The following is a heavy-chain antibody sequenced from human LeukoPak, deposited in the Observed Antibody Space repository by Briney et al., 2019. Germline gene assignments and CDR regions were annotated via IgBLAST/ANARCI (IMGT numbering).Heavy chain of an antibody. J-gene: IGHJ5*02. V-gene: IGHV1-3*01. Sequence: ASVKVSCKASGYTFTSYAMHWVRQAPGQRLEWMGWINAGNGNTKYSQKFQGRVTITRDTSASTAYMERSSLRSEDTAVYYCARSIFDWYLNWFDPWGQGTLVTVSS. CDR2: INAGNGNT. CDR3: ARSIFDWYLNWFDP. D-gene: IGHD3-9*01. CDR1: GYTFTSYA.